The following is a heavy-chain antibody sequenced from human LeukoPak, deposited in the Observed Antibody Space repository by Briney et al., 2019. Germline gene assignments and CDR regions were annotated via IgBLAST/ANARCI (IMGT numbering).Heavy chain of an antibody. J-gene: IGHJ3*02. V-gene: IGHV4-39*07. CDR3: ARPGGGAESAYCSGGSCYSMKENAFDI. D-gene: IGHD2-15*01. Sequence: KTSETLSLTCTVSGGSISSSSYYWGWIRQPPGKGLEWIGSIYYSGSTYYNPSLKSRVTISVDTSKNQFSLKLSSVTAADTAVYYCARPGGGAESAYCSGGSCYSMKENAFDIWGQGTMVTVSS. CDR2: IYYSGST. CDR1: GGSISSSSYY.